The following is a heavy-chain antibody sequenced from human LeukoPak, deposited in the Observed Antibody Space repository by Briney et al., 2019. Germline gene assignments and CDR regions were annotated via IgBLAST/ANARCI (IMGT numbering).Heavy chain of an antibody. J-gene: IGHJ6*02. CDR1: GFTFSSYA. Sequence: GASLRLSRAASGFTFSSYAMSWVRQAPGKGLEWVSAISGSGGSTYYADSVKGRFTISRDNSKNTLYLQMNSLRAEDTAVYYCAKVAYYGSGGYDMDVWGQGTTVTVSS. V-gene: IGHV3-23*01. D-gene: IGHD3-10*01. CDR3: AKVAYYGSGGYDMDV. CDR2: ISGSGGST.